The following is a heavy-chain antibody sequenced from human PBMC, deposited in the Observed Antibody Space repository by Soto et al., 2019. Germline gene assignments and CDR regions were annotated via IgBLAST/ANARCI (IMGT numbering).Heavy chain of an antibody. CDR3: ARDPLYSSGWLNWFDP. J-gene: IGHJ5*02. CDR2: ISAYNGNT. V-gene: IGHV1-18*04. Sequence: GASVKVSCKASGYTFTSYGISWVRQAPGQGLEWMGWISAYNGNTNYAQKLQGRVTMTTDTSTSTAYMELRSLRSDDTAVYYCARDPLYSSGWLNWFDPWGQGTLVTSPQ. D-gene: IGHD6-19*01. CDR1: GYTFTSYG.